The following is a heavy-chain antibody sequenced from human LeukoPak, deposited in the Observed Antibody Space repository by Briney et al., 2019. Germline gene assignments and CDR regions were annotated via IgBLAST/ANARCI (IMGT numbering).Heavy chain of an antibody. V-gene: IGHV1-18*01. J-gene: IGHJ4*02. CDR2: ISAYNGNT. D-gene: IGHD2-2*01. CDR1: GYTFTSYG. CDR3: ARDRCSSTSCYIDY. Sequence: GASVKVSCKASGYTFTSYGISWARQAPGQGLEWMGWISAYNGNTNYAQKLQGRVTMTTDTSTSTAYMELRSLRSDDTAVYYCARDRCSSTSCYIDYWGQGTLVTVSS.